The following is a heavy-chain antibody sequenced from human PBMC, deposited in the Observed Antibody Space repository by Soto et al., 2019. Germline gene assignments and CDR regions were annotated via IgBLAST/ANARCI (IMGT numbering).Heavy chain of an antibody. CDR1: RGTFTNYA. D-gene: IGHD3-22*01. Sequence: QVYLVQSGAEVKKPGSSVKVSCKALRGTFTNYAFSWVRQAPGQGLEWMGGILPFFGSGNYAQKFQGRINSTADESTSSVYLELTSLRSEDTAVYYGARDRAGYYSHFVYWGQGTLVTVSS. V-gene: IGHV1-69*01. J-gene: IGHJ4*02. CDR2: ILPFFGSG. CDR3: ARDRAGYYSHFVY.